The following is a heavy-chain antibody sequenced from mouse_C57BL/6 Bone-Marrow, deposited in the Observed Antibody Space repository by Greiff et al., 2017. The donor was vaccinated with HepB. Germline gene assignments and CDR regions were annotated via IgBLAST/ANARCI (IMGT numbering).Heavy chain of an antibody. CDR1: GYTFTSYD. CDR3: ARYDGYPHWYFDV. J-gene: IGHJ1*03. CDR2: IYPRDGST. D-gene: IGHD2-3*01. V-gene: IGHV1-85*01. Sequence: QVQLQQSGPELVKPGASVKLSCKASGYTFTSYDINWVKQRPGQGLEWIGWIYPRDGSTKYNEKFKGKATLTVDTSSSTAYMELHSLTSEDSAVYFCARYDGYPHWYFDVWGTGTTVTVSS.